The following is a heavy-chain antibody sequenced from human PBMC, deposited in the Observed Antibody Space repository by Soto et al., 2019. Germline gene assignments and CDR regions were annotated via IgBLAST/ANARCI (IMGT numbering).Heavy chain of an antibody. CDR2: IFPGDSDT. CDR3: ARTPPLYSSSWSQEFDY. V-gene: IGHV5-51*01. D-gene: IGHD6-13*01. Sequence: GEYLNLYCNGSWYRFTYYLIGLVRPVPGKGTEWMGNIFPGDSDTTYSPSFQGQVTISADKAISTAYLQWSTLKASDTAMYYCARTPPLYSSSWSQEFDYWGQGTLVTVSS. J-gene: IGHJ4*02. CDR1: WYRFTYYL.